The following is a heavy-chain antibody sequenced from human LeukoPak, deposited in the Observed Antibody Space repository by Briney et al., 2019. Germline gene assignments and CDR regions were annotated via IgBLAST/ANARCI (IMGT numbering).Heavy chain of an antibody. D-gene: IGHD4-11*01. CDR2: LDLEDGKT. CDR3: AAALMSVTTILTRFDY. CDR1: GYTLIESS. J-gene: IGHJ4*02. V-gene: IGHV1-24*01. Sequence: GASVTVSCKVSGYTLIESSMHWVRQAPGKGLEGMGGLDLEDGKTIYAQKFQGRVTMTEDTSTDTFYMEVSSLTSEDTAVYYCAAALMSVTTILTRFDYWGQGTLVTVSS.